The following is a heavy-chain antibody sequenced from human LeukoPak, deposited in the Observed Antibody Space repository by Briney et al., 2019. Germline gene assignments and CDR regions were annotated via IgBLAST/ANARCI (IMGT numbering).Heavy chain of an antibody. CDR2: IKQDGSEK. J-gene: IGHJ4*02. Sequence: GGSLRLSCAASGFTFSRYWMSWVRQAPGKGLEWVANIKQDGSEKYFVDSVKGRFTISRDNAKNSLYLQMNSLRAEDTGVYYCARGREPGLFQYYFDYWGQGTLVTVSS. V-gene: IGHV3-7*01. CDR1: GFTFSRYW. D-gene: IGHD3-22*01. CDR3: ARGREPGLFQYYFDY.